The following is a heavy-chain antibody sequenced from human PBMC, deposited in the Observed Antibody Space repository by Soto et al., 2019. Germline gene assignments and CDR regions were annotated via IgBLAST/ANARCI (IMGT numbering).Heavy chain of an antibody. Sequence: ASVKVSCKASGYTFTSYDINWVRQATGQGLAWMGWMNPNSGNTGYAQKFQGRVTMTRNTSISTAYMELSSLRSEDTAVYYCARAKRYYYDSSGYFYYYGMDVWGQGTTVTVSS. V-gene: IGHV1-8*01. CDR2: MNPNSGNT. CDR3: ARAKRYYYDSSGYFYYYGMDV. J-gene: IGHJ6*02. D-gene: IGHD3-22*01. CDR1: GYTFTSYD.